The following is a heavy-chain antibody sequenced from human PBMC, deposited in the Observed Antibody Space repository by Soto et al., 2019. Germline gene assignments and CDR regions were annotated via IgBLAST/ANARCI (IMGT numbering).Heavy chain of an antibody. CDR2: IYHSGST. D-gene: IGHD4-4*01. V-gene: IGHV4-30-2*01. CDR1: GGSISSGGYS. Sequence: QLQLQESGSGLVKPSQTLSLTCAVSGGSISSGGYSWRWLRQPPGKGLEWIGYIYHSGSTYYNPSLKSRVTLSVDRSKNRFSLKLSSVTAADTAVYYCARGMTTVTTLDYWGQGTLVTVSS. J-gene: IGHJ4*02. CDR3: ARGMTTVTTLDY.